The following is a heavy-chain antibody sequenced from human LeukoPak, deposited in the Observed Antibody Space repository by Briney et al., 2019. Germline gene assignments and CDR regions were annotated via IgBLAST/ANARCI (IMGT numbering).Heavy chain of an antibody. J-gene: IGHJ4*02. V-gene: IGHV3-23*01. CDR2: ISDSGCST. CDR3: AKRGVVIRVILVGFHKEAYYFDS. CDR1: GITLSNYG. Sequence: GGSLRLFCAVSGITLSNYGMRWVRQAPGKGLEWVAGISDSGCSTNYADSVKGRFTISRDNPKNTLYLQMNSLRAEDTAVYFCAKRGVVIRVILVGFHKEAYYFDSWGQGALVTVSS. D-gene: IGHD3-22*01.